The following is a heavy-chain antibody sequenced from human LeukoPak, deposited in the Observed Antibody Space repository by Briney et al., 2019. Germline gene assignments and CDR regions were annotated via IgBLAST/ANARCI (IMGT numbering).Heavy chain of an antibody. J-gene: IGHJ4*02. Sequence: GASVKVSCKASGYTFTGYYMHWVRQAPGQGLEWMGWISPYSGGTNYAQEFQGRVTMTRDTSISTAYMELSRLTSDDTAVYYCARGPNFGIVGADYWGQGTLVTVSS. D-gene: IGHD1-26*01. V-gene: IGHV1-2*02. CDR2: ISPYSGGT. CDR3: ARGPNFGIVGADY. CDR1: GYTFTGYY.